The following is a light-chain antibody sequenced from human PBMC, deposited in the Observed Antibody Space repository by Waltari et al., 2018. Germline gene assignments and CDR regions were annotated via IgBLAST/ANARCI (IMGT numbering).Light chain of an antibody. J-gene: IGLJ3*02. CDR2: DDT. CDR1: NIGNKS. Sequence: SYVLTQPPSVSVAPGQTARITCGGNNIGNKSVHWYQQKPGPAPVLVVYDDTDRPSGIPERFSGSNSGNTATLTITRVEAGDEADYYCQVWDTSSDHRVFGGGTKLTAL. CDR3: QVWDTSSDHRV. V-gene: IGLV3-21*02.